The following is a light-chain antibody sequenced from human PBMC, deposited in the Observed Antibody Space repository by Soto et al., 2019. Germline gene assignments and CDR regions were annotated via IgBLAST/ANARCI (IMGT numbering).Light chain of an antibody. CDR2: DVS. J-gene: IGLJ2*01. CDR3: SSYAGRNILVV. Sequence: QSALTQPPSASGSPGQSVTISCTGTSSDVGGYNYVSWYQQHPGKAPKLMIYDVSKRPSGVPDRFSGSKSGNTASLTVSALHDEDEADYYCSSYAGRNILVVFGGGTQLNVL. V-gene: IGLV2-8*01. CDR1: SSDVGGYNY.